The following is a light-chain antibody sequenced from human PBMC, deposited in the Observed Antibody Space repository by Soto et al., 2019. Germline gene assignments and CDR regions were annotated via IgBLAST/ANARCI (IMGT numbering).Light chain of an antibody. Sequence: EIVLTQSPGTLSLSPGERATLSCRASQSVSSSYLAWYQQKPGQAPRLLIYGASSRATGIPDRFSGSGSGTDFTLTISRLEPEDFAGYYCQQYCSSPLYTFGHGTKLEIK. CDR3: QQYCSSPLYT. CDR1: QSVSSSY. CDR2: GAS. V-gene: IGKV3-20*01. J-gene: IGKJ2*01.